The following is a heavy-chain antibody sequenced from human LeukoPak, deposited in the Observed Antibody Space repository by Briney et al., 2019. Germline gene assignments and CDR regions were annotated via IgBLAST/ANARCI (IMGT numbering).Heavy chain of an antibody. D-gene: IGHD3-10*01. CDR3: ANQRTWDRGYYYYYMDV. V-gene: IGHV3-7*01. J-gene: IGHJ6*03. CDR1: GFTFSSYW. Sequence: GGSLRLSCAASGFTFSSYWMSWVRQAPGKGLEWVANIKQDGSEKYYVDSVKGRFTISRDNAKNSLYLQMNSLRAEDTAVYYCANQRTWDRGYYYYYMDVRGKGTTVTVSS. CDR2: IKQDGSEK.